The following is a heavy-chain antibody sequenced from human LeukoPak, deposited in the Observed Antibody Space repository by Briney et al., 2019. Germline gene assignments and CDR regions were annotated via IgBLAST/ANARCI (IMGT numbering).Heavy chain of an antibody. CDR1: GFTFSNAW. CDR3: AKASTYYYDRNGYYFDY. CDR2: IKSKTDGGTT. Sequence: GGSLRLSCAASGFTFSNAWMSWVRQAPGKGLEWDGRIKSKTDGGTTDYAAPVKGRFTISRDDSKNTLYLQMNSLKTEDTAVYYCAKASTYYYDRNGYYFDYWGQGTLVTVSS. J-gene: IGHJ4*02. V-gene: IGHV3-15*01. D-gene: IGHD3-22*01.